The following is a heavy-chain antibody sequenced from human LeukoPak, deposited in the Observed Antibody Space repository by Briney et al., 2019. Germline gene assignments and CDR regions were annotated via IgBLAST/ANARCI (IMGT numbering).Heavy chain of an antibody. Sequence: ASVKVSCKASGYTFTSYYMHWVRQAPGQGLEWMGIINPSGGSTSYAQKFQGRVTMTRDTSTSTVYMELSSLRSEDTAVYYCARGLEGSDDIFPYGMDVWGQGTTVTASS. V-gene: IGHV1-46*01. CDR1: GYTFTSYY. CDR3: ARGLEGSDDIFPYGMDV. J-gene: IGHJ6*02. CDR2: INPSGGST. D-gene: IGHD3-9*01.